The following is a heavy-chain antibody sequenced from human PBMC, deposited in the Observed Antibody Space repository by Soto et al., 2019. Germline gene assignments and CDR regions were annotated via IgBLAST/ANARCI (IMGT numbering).Heavy chain of an antibody. V-gene: IGHV5-51*01. J-gene: IGHJ6*02. Sequence: GESLKISCKSYGYSFTTYWIAWVRQMPGKGLEWMGSIHPGESDTRYSPSLQGQVTISADRSITTAYLQWSSLKASDTAMYYCARHEATYYNFYGMDVWGQGTAVTVSS. CDR1: GYSFTTYW. CDR2: IHPGESDT. CDR3: ARHEATYYNFYGMDV.